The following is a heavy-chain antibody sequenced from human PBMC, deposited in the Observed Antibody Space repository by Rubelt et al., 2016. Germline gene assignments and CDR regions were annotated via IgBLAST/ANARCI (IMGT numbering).Heavy chain of an antibody. V-gene: IGHV1-46*01. J-gene: IGHJ4*02. D-gene: IGHD1-26*01. CDR1: GYTLTRYS. Sequence: QVQLVQSGAEVKKSGASVKVSCKASGYTLTRYSIHWVRQTPGQGLEWMAMNNPGSDNIVYAEKCQGRVTLTRDTSTSTVYMELSSLRSDDTAVYYCATFGGSYYSLWGFDYWGQGTLVTVSS. CDR3: ATFGGSYYSLWGFDY. CDR2: NNPGSDNI.